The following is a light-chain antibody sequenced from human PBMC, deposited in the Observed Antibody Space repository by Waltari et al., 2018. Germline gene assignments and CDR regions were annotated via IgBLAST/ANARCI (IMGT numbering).Light chain of an antibody. CDR1: NSNIGGNS. CDR3: AVWDDSLGGV. CDR2: KAN. J-gene: IGLJ3*02. V-gene: IGLV1-44*01. Sequence: QSVLTQPPSVSGTPGQRVTISCSGSNSNIGGNSVNWYQQLPGTAPKLLIYKANHVPSGFPYRFSASWAGTSASLAITGLQSEDDAYYYCAVWDDSLGGVFGGGTKLTVL.